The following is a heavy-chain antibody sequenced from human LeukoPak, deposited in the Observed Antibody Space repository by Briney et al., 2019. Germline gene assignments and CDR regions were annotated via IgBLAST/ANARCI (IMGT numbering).Heavy chain of an antibody. CDR2: IYISGST. J-gene: IGHJ4*02. CDR1: GGSMGSGSYH. V-gene: IGHV4-61*02. D-gene: IGHD4-23*01. CDR3: ARGYGGYVDY. Sequence: SETLSLTCSVSGGSMGSGSYHWGWIRQPAGKGLESIGRIYISGSTHYNPSLKSRVTISADTSKNQFSLQLTSVTAADTAVYYCARGYGGYVDYWGQGTLVTVSS.